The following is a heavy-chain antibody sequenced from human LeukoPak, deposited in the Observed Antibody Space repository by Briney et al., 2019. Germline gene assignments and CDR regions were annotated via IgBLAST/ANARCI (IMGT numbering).Heavy chain of an antibody. CDR2: IIPIFDTA. Sequence: SVKVSCKASGGTFSSYAISWVRQAPGQGLEWMGGIIPIFDTANYARKFQGRVTITADESTSTAYMELSSLRSEDTAVYYCASPLGGGYNKAFDYWGQGTLVTVSS. J-gene: IGHJ4*02. V-gene: IGHV1-69*13. CDR3: ASPLGGGYNKAFDY. CDR1: GGTFSSYA. D-gene: IGHD5-24*01.